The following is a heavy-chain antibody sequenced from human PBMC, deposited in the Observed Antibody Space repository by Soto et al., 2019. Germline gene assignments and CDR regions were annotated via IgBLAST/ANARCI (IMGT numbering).Heavy chain of an antibody. V-gene: IGHV4-34*01. J-gene: IGHJ6*02. CDR2: INHSGST. D-gene: IGHD6-19*01. CDR1: GGSFSGYY. CDR3: ARSDSSGGGMDV. Sequence: SETLSLTCAVYGGSFSGYYWSWIRQPQGKGLEWIGEINHSGSTNYNPSLKSRVTISVDTSKNQFSLKLSSVTAADTAVYYCARSDSSGGGMDVWGQGTTVTVSS.